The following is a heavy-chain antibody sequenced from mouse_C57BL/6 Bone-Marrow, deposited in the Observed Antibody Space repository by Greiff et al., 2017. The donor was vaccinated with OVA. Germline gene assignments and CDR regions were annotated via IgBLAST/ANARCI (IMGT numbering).Heavy chain of an antibody. CDR1: GYAFSSYW. V-gene: IGHV1-80*01. J-gene: IGHJ2*01. CDR2: IYPGDGDT. D-gene: IGHD1-1*01. Sequence: VQLQESGAELVKPGASVKISCKASGYAFSSYWMNWVKQRPGKGLEWIGQIYPGDGDTNYNGKFKGKATLTADKSSSTAYMQLSSLTSEDSAVYFCARGYGSSPYYFDYWGQGTTLTVSS. CDR3: ARGYGSSPYYFDY.